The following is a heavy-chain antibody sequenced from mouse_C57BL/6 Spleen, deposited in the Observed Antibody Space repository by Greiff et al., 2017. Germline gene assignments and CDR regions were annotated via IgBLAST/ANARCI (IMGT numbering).Heavy chain of an antibody. CDR3: ARLYDYVRVDYYAMDY. CDR1: GFTFSDYG. D-gene: IGHD2-4*01. V-gene: IGHV5-17*01. Sequence: DVMLVESGGGLVKPGGSLKLSCAASGFTFSDYGMHWVRQAPEKGLEWVAYISSGSSTIYYPDTVKGRFTISRDNAKNTLFLQMTSLRSEDTAMYYCARLYDYVRVDYYAMDYWGQGTSVTVSS. CDR2: ISSGSSTI. J-gene: IGHJ4*01.